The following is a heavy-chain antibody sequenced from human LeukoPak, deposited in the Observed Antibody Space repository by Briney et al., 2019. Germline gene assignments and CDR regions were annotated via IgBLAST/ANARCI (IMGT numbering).Heavy chain of an antibody. CDR3: ARVGSSSPIYYYYYMDF. D-gene: IGHD6-6*01. Sequence: PSETLSLTCTGSGGSISSGGYYWSWIRQHPGKGLEWIRYIYYSGSTYYNPSLKSRVTISVDTSKNQFSLKLSSVTAADTAVYYCARVGSSSPIYYYYYMDFWGKGTTVTVSS. CDR2: IYYSGST. CDR1: GGSISSGGYY. V-gene: IGHV4-31*03. J-gene: IGHJ6*03.